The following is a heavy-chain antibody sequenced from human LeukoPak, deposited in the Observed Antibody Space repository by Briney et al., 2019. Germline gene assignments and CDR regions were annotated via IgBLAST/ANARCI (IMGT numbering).Heavy chain of an antibody. D-gene: IGHD4-17*01. CDR2: ISHSGIT. J-gene: IGHJ4*02. Sequence: TSETPSLTCGVSSGSLSGYSWGWIRQPPGKGLEWVGEISHSGITNYNASLKSRVTISLKKSESQFSLTLSSVTAADTAVYYCTRQSGTVTPIDYWSQGTLVTVSS. V-gene: IGHV4-34*01. CDR1: SGSLSGYS. CDR3: TRQSGTVTPIDY.